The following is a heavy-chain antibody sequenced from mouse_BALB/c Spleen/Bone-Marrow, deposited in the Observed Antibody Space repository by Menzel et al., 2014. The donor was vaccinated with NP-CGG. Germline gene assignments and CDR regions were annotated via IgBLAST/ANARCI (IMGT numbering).Heavy chain of an antibody. Sequence: VHLVESGTELVRPGTSVKVSCKASGYAFTNYLIEWVKQRPGQGLEWIGVINPGSGNTSYNEKFREKATLTAEKSSSTAYMQLNSLTSDDSAVYFCARNANWLFAYWGQGILVTVSA. D-gene: IGHD4-1*01. V-gene: IGHV1-54*01. J-gene: IGHJ3*01. CDR1: GYAFTNYL. CDR3: ARNANWLFAY. CDR2: INPGSGNT.